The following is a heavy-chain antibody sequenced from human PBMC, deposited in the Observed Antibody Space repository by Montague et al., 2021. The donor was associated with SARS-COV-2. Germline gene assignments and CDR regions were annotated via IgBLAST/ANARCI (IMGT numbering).Heavy chain of an antibody. CDR2: INHSGST. J-gene: IGHJ4*02. CDR3: AGRPHYYDSSGYYYPGPQRYYFDY. CDR1: GGSFSGYY. V-gene: IGHV4-34*01. Sequence: SETLSLTCAVYGGSFSGYYWSWIRQPPGKGLEWIGEINHSGSTNYNPSRKGGVTISVDTSKNQFSLKLSSVTAADTAVYYCAGRPHYYDSSGYYYPGPQRYYFDYWGQGTLVTVSS. D-gene: IGHD3-22*01.